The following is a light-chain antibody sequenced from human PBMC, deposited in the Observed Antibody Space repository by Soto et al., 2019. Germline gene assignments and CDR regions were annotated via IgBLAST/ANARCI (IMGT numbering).Light chain of an antibody. V-gene: IGKV3-15*01. Sequence: ELVMTQSPATLSVSPGERATLSCMASQSVSSNLAWYQQKPGQAPRLLIYGASTGATGIPARFSGSGSGTEFTLTISSLQSEDFAVYYCQQYNNWPQTFGQGTKVDI. CDR1: QSVSSN. CDR3: QQYNNWPQT. CDR2: GAS. J-gene: IGKJ1*01.